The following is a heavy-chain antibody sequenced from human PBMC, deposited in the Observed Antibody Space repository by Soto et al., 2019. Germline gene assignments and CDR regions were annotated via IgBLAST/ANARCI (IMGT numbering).Heavy chain of an antibody. V-gene: IGHV1-8*02. CDR1: GYTFTSYG. J-gene: IGHJ6*02. CDR2: MNPNSGNT. Sequence: ASVKVSCKASGYTFTSYGISWVRQAPGQGLEWMGWMNPNSGNTGYAQKFQGRVTMTRNTSISTAYMELSSLRSEDTAVYYCARLWESGYDYRYYYYGMDVWGQGTTVTVSS. CDR3: ARLWESGYDYRYYYYGMDV. D-gene: IGHD5-12*01.